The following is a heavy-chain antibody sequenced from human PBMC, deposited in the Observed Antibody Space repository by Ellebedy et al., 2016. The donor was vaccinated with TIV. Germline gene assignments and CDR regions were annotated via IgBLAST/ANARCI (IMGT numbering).Heavy chain of an antibody. J-gene: IGHJ4*02. CDR1: GYTFTGYY. V-gene: IGHV1-2*02. Sequence: AASVKVSCKASGYTFTGYYMHWVRQAPGQGLEWMGWINPNSGGTNYAQKFQGRVTMTRDTSISTAYMELSRLRSDDTAVYYCAREVYGDYGGGFDYWGQGTLVTVSS. CDR3: AREVYGDYGGGFDY. D-gene: IGHD4-17*01. CDR2: INPNSGGT.